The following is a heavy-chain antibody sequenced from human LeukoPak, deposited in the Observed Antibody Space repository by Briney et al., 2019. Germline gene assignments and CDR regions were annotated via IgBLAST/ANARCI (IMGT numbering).Heavy chain of an antibody. J-gene: IGHJ5*02. Sequence: SETLSLTCAVSGGSFSGYYWNWIRQPPGKGLEWIGEINHSGSTNYNPSLKSRVTISVDTSKNQFSLKLSSVTAADTAVYYCAREIAAAGNWFDPWGQGTLVTVSS. D-gene: IGHD6-13*01. CDR1: GGSFSGYY. CDR3: AREIAAAGNWFDP. V-gene: IGHV4-34*01. CDR2: INHSGST.